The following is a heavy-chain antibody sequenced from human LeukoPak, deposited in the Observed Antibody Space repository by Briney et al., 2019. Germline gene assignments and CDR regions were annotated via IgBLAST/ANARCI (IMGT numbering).Heavy chain of an antibody. D-gene: IGHD4-17*01. Sequence: GGSLRLSCAASGFIFNRYSMNWVRQAPGKGLEWISYISSSTSATNTLYYADSVKGRFTISRDNSKNTLFLQMNSLRAEDTAVYYCARGSSDYGDYALGYWGQGTLVTVSS. J-gene: IGHJ4*02. V-gene: IGHV3-48*01. CDR1: GFIFNRYS. CDR3: ARGSSDYGDYALGY. CDR2: ISSSTSATNTL.